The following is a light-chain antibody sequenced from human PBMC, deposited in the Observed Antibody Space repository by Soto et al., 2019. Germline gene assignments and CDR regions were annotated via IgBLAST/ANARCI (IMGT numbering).Light chain of an antibody. J-gene: IGLJ2*01. Sequence: QSVLTQPASVSGSPGQSITISCSGTTSDVGGYNHVSWYQHHPGKAPQLIIYDVTHRPSGVSDRFSGAKSGNTASLTISGLQAEDEADYYCSSYTSTSTPMVFGGGTKLTVL. CDR2: DVT. CDR1: TSDVGGYNH. CDR3: SSYTSTSTPMV. V-gene: IGLV2-14*03.